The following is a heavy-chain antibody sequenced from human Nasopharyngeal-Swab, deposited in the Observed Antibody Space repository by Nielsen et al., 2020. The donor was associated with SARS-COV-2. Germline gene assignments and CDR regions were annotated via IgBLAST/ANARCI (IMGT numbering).Heavy chain of an antibody. V-gene: IGHV3-30*02. Sequence: VRQAPGKGLAWVVFIRYDGFNQHYADSVKGRFTISRDSFKNTLYLQLNTLRAEDTTVNYCAKDNKMFSVGGVGYMDVWGKGTTVTVSS. D-gene: IGHD3-16*01. J-gene: IGHJ6*03. CDR3: AKDNKMFSVGGVGYMDV. CDR2: IRYDGFNQ.